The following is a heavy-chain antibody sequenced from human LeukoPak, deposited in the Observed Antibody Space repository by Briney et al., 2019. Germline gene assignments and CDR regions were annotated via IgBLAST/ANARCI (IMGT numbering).Heavy chain of an antibody. CDR3: ARDPGGYSSGWYDY. CDR1: VYTLSSYS. V-gene: IGHV3-21*01. D-gene: IGHD6-19*01. J-gene: IGHJ4*02. Sequence: GGSLRLSCAASVYTLSSYSMNWVRQAPGKGLEWVSSISSSSSYIYYADSVKGRFTISRDNDKNSLYLQMNSLRAEDTAVYYCARDPGGYSSGWYDYWGQGTLVTVSS. CDR2: ISSSSSYI.